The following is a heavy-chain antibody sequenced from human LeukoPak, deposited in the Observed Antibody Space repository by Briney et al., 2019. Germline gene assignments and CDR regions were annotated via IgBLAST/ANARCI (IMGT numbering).Heavy chain of an antibody. CDR3: ARSGSASWELGIFDY. CDR2: ISSSSNYI. Sequence: GGSLRLSCAASGFTFSSYSMNWVRQAPGKGLEWVSSISSSSNYIYYADSVKGRFTISRDNAKNSLYLQMNSLRAEDTAVYYCARSGSASWELGIFDYWGQGTLVTVSS. J-gene: IGHJ4*02. CDR1: GFTFSSYS. D-gene: IGHD1-26*01. V-gene: IGHV3-21*01.